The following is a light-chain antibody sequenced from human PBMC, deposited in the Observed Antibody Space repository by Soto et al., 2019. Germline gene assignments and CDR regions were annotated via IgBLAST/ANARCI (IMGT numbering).Light chain of an antibody. CDR2: TNN. V-gene: IGLV1-44*01. CDR1: SSNIGSNT. J-gene: IGLJ1*01. Sequence: AVLTQPRSESGNLWQRVTISCYGSSSNIGSNTVNWYQQLPGTAPKLLIYTNNQRPSGVPDRFSGSKSGTSASLAISWLQSEDEADYYCAAWDDSLNGYVFGTGTKVTVL. CDR3: AAWDDSLNGYV.